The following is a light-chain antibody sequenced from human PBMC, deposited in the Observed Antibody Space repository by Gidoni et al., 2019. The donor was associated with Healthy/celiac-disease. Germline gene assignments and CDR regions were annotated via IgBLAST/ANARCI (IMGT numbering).Light chain of an antibody. CDR2: DAS. CDR3: QLYATLQPLT. CDR1: QDISNY. Sequence: DIQLPQTPSSLSASVGDRVTITCHPSQDISNYVNWYQQKPEKAPNRLIYDASYLETGVPSRFHVSGSWTDFTFPIRSLQPEAIATYYFQLYATLQPLTFGGXTKVEIK. J-gene: IGKJ4*01. V-gene: IGKV1-33*01.